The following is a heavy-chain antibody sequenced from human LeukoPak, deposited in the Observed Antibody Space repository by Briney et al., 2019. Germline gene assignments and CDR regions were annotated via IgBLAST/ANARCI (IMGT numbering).Heavy chain of an antibody. CDR3: ARVRRDVVVPAASLADAFDI. CDR1: GGTFSSYA. V-gene: IGHV1-69*05. J-gene: IGHJ3*02. D-gene: IGHD2-2*01. CDR2: IIPIFGTA. Sequence: SVKVSCKASGGTFSSYAISWVRQAPGQGLEWMGGIIPIFGTANYAQKFQGRVTITTDESTSTAYMELSSLRSEDTAVYYCARVRRDVVVPAASLADAFDIWGQGTMVTVSS.